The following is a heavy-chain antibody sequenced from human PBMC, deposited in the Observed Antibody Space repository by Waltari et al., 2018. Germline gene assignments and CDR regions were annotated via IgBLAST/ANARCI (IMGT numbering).Heavy chain of an antibody. D-gene: IGHD3-10*01. CDR3: ARGGSGQITMTWNYYGMDV. Sequence: QVQLQESGPGLVKPSETLSLTCTVPGGSISRYYWSWIRQPPGQGLEWIGYIYYSGSTNYNPSLKSRVTISVDTSKNQFSLKLSSVTAADTAVYYCARGGSGQITMTWNYYGMDVWGQGTTVTVSS. J-gene: IGHJ6*02. CDR2: IYYSGST. V-gene: IGHV4-59*13. CDR1: GGSISRYY.